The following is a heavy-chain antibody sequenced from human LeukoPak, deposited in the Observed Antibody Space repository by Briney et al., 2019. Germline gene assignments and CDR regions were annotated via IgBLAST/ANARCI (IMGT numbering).Heavy chain of an antibody. CDR1: GFTFDDYG. J-gene: IGHJ4*02. D-gene: IGHD3-3*01. CDR2: IRWNGATT. CDR3: ARDHDFWSEYAPLDY. V-gene: IGHV3-20*04. Sequence: PGGSLRLSCAASGFTFDDYGMAWVRQAPGKGLEWVASIRWNGATTAYADSVKGQFSISRDNANRSLYLQMNSLRAEDTALYYCARDHDFWSEYAPLDYWGQGTLVTVSS.